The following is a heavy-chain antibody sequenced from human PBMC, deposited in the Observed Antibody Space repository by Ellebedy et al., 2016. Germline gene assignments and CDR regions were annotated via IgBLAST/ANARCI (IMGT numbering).Heavy chain of an antibody. CDR1: GYTFTDYY. D-gene: IGHD1-1*01. V-gene: IGHV1-2*02. CDR3: ARGGRTTGTTRPLDN. CDR2: INPNSGGT. J-gene: IGHJ4*02. Sequence: ASVKVSCXASGYTFTDYYIHWVRQAPGQGLEWMGWINPNSGGTNYAQKFQGRVTMTKGTSIATAYMELSSLRSDDAAVYYCARGGRTTGTTRPLDNWGQGTLVTVSS.